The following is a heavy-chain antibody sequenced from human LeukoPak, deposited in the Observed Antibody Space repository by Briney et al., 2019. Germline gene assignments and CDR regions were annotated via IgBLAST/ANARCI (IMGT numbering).Heavy chain of an antibody. CDR3: SGRDSSRNPWAY. D-gene: IGHD2-2*01. CDR1: GFSFTTYW. CDR2: ISPDGSGE. V-gene: IGHV3-7*02. J-gene: IGHJ4*02. Sequence: GGSLRLSCAASGFSFTTYWMNWVRQGPGGRLEWVANISPDGSGEYYRDSVRGRFSISRDNAKESLYLQMNNVRADDSGIYYCSGRDSSRNPWAYWGQGTPVSVS.